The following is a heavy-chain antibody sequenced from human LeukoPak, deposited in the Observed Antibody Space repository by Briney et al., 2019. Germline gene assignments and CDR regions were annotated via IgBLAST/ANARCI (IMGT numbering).Heavy chain of an antibody. CDR2: IYYSGST. V-gene: IGHV4-59*08. J-gene: IGHJ4*02. Sequence: SETLSLTCTVSGGSISSYYWSWLRQPPGKGLEWIGYIYYSGSTNYNPSLKSRVTISVDTSKNQFSLKLSSVTAADTAVCYCARSSSGWWAYFGYWGQGTLVTVSS. CDR1: GGSISSYY. CDR3: ARSSSGWWAYFGY. D-gene: IGHD6-19*01.